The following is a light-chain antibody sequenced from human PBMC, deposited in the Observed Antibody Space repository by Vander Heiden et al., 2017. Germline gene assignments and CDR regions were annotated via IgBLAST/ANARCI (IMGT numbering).Light chain of an antibody. CDR2: FGS. Sequence: DIEMTQPPLSLPVTSGEPAYISCRSSQSLLHSNGYNDLDWYVQKPGQSRQLMIYFGSKRACGVPDRISGSGAGTDFTLKISRVEAEDVGVYYGRQTLQTPFGGGTKVDIK. CDR1: QSLLHSNGYND. J-gene: IGKJ4*01. V-gene: IGKV2-28*01. CDR3: RQTLQTP.